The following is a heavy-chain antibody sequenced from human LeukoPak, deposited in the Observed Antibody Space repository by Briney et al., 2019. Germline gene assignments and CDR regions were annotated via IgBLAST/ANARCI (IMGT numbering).Heavy chain of an antibody. D-gene: IGHD4-11*01. V-gene: IGHV1-69*13. Sequence: ASVKVSCKASGGTFSSYAISWVRQAPGQGLEWMGGIIPIFGTANYAQKFQGRVTITADESTSTVYMELSSLRSEDTAVYYCAREVYSNYADDYWGQGTLVTVSS. CDR3: AREVYSNYADDY. J-gene: IGHJ4*02. CDR1: GGTFSSYA. CDR2: IIPIFGTA.